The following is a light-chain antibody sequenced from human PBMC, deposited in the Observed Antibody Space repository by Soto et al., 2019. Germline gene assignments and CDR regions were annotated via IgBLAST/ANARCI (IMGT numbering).Light chain of an antibody. J-gene: IGLJ1*01. CDR2: DVS. V-gene: IGLV2-14*03. Sequence: QSALTQPASVSGSPGQSITISRTGTSSDVGAYNYVSWYQQHPGKAPKLMIHDVSNRPSGVSNRFSGSKSGNTASLTISGLQAEDEADYYCSSYTSSSTPYVFGTGTKLTVL. CDR3: SSYTSSSTPYV. CDR1: SSDVGAYNY.